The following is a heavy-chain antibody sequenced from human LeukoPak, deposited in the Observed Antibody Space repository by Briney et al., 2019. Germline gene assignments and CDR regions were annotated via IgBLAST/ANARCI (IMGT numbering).Heavy chain of an antibody. CDR3: ARHRRDHDFWSGSNPTDYYYYMDV. D-gene: IGHD3-3*01. CDR1: GGSISSSNYY. CDR2: IYYSGHT. Sequence: PSETLYLTCTVSGGSISSSNYYWGWIRQPPRNGLEWIGTIYYSGHTYYNPSLKSRVTIFVDTSQNQFSLKLSSVTAADTAVYYCARHRRDHDFWSGSNPTDYYYYMDVWGKWTSVTVSS. V-gene: IGHV4-39*01. J-gene: IGHJ6*03.